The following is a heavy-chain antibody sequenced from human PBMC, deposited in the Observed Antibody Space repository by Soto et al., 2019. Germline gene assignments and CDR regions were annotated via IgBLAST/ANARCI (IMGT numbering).Heavy chain of an antibody. CDR2: ISYDGSNK. CDR3: AKAFRTPGIAAAGAYYFDY. CDR1: GFTFSSYG. V-gene: IGHV3-30*18. D-gene: IGHD6-13*01. Sequence: LRLSCAASGFTFSSYGMHWVRQAPGKGLEWVAVISYDGSNKYYADSVKGRFTISRDNSKNTLYLQMNSLRAEDTAVYYCAKAFRTPGIAAAGAYYFDYWGQGTLVTVSS. J-gene: IGHJ4*02.